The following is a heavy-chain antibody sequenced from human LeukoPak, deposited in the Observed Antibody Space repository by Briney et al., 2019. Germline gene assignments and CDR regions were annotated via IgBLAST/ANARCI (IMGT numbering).Heavy chain of an antibody. Sequence: GGSLRLSCAASGFTFSSYSMNWVRQAPGKGLEWVSSISSSSSYIYYADSVKGRFTISRDNAKNSLYLQMNSLRAEDTAVYYCARDKVVVAAIFDYWGQGTLVTVSS. CDR3: ARDKVVVAAIFDY. CDR2: ISSSSSYI. CDR1: GFTFSSYS. D-gene: IGHD2-15*01. J-gene: IGHJ4*02. V-gene: IGHV3-21*01.